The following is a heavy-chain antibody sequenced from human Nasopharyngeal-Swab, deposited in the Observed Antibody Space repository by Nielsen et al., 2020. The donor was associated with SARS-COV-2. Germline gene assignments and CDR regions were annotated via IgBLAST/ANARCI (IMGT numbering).Heavy chain of an antibody. V-gene: IGHV3-30*03. CDR2: ISYDGSNK. CDR3: AIGLGPYYYYGMDV. D-gene: IGHD3/OR15-3a*01. Sequence: WTRQPPGKGLEWVAVISYDGSNKYYADSVKGRFTISRDNSKNTLYLQMNSLRAEDTAVYYCAIGLGPYYYYGMDVWGQGTTVTVSS. J-gene: IGHJ6*02.